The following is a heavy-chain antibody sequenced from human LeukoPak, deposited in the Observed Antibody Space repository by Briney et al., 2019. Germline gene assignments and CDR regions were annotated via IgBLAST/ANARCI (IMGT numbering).Heavy chain of an antibody. V-gene: IGHV4-30-4*01. J-gene: IGHJ4*02. CDR2: IHYSGNT. CDR3: ARDLGGYNYGYSFDY. CDR1: GGSSRSGDYF. D-gene: IGHD5-18*01. Sequence: SETLSLTCAVSGGSSRSGDYFWSWIRQPPGKGLEWIGHIHYSGNTYYNPSLKSRVSISVDTSKNQFSLKLSSVTAADTAVYYCARDLGGYNYGYSFDYWGQGTLVTVSS.